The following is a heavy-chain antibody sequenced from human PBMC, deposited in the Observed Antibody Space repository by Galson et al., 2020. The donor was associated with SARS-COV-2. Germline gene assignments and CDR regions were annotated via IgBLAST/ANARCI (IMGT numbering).Heavy chain of an antibody. CDR3: ARADVLLDAFDV. J-gene: IGHJ3*01. V-gene: IGHV3-74*01. D-gene: IGHD2-15*01. CDR2: MNSDGTVT. CDR1: GFTFSDYW. Sequence: GGSLRLSCGASGFTFSDYWMHWVPQVPGKGLVWVSRMNSDGTVTDYTDSVKDRFTISRDNSRSTLFLQMDSLRAEDTAVYYCARADVLLDAFDVWGQGTMVTV.